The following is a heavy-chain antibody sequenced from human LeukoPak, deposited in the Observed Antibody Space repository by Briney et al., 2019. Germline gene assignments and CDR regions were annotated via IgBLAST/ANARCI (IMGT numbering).Heavy chain of an antibody. Sequence: GGSLRLSCAASGFTFSMYGMHSVRQAPGKGMGWVTFIRHDGSDKYYADSVKGRFTISRENSKKTVYLQMNSLRADDTAVYYCAKDRGGYNYGPLDAFDIWGQTRMVIVSS. CDR2: IRHDGSDK. CDR3: AKDRGGYNYGPLDAFDI. J-gene: IGHJ3*02. CDR1: GFTFSMYG. D-gene: IGHD5-18*01. V-gene: IGHV3-30*02.